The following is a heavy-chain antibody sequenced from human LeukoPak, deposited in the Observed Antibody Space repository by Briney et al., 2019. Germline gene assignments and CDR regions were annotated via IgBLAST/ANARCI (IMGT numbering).Heavy chain of an antibody. CDR1: GFTFGSYA. CDR2: ISYDGSNK. Sequence: PGRSLRLSCAASGFTFGSYAMHWVRQAPGKGLEWVAVISYDGSNKYYADSVKGRFTISRDNSKNTLYLQMNSLRAEDTAVYYCARDRTFYCSSTSCPYGMDVWGQGTTVTVSS. J-gene: IGHJ6*02. V-gene: IGHV3-30-3*01. CDR3: ARDRTFYCSSTSCPYGMDV. D-gene: IGHD2-2*01.